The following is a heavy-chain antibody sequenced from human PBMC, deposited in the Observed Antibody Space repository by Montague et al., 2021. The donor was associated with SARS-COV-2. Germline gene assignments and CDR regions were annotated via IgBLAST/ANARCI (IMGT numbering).Heavy chain of an antibody. V-gene: IGHV4-59*08. J-gene: IGHJ4*02. CDR2: ISDSGST. D-gene: IGHD5-18*01. CDR1: GGSISSFY. CDR3: ARHYSATFPAVY. Sequence: SETLSLTCTVSGGSISSFYWSWFRQPPGKGLEWIGYISDSGSTNYNPSLTSRVTMSVDTSKNQFSLKVNSVTAADTAVSYCARHYSATFPAVYWGQGTLVTVSS.